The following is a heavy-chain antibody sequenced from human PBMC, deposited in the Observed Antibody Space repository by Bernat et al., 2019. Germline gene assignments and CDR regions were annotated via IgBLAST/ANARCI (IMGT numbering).Heavy chain of an antibody. J-gene: IGHJ3*02. Sequence: EVQLVESGGGLVQPGGSLRLSCSASGFTVSSNYMSWVRQAPGKVLEWVSVIYSGGSTYYADSVKGRFTISRHNSKNTLYLQMNSLRAEDTAVYYCATWTNIAVAGTGAFDIWGQGTMVTVSS. CDR1: GFTVSSNY. V-gene: IGHV3-53*04. D-gene: IGHD6-19*01. CDR3: ATWTNIAVAGTGAFDI. CDR2: IYSGGST.